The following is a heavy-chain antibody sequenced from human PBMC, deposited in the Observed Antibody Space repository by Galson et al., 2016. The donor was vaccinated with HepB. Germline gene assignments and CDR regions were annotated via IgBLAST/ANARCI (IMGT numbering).Heavy chain of an antibody. D-gene: IGHD2-21*01. Sequence: SETLSLTCTVSGGSIIINDYYWAWIRQPPGEGLEWIASIYYSGDTYYNPSLRSRVSISVDTSKNQFSLKMDSVTAADTALYFCARHIAIRRPFDYWGQGILVTVSS. CDR2: IYYSGDT. V-gene: IGHV4-39*01. CDR1: GGSIIINDYY. CDR3: ARHIAIRRPFDY. J-gene: IGHJ4*02.